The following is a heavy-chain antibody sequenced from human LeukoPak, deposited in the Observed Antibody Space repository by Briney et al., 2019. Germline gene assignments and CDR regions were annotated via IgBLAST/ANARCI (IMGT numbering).Heavy chain of an antibody. D-gene: IGHD3-3*01. V-gene: IGHV1-18*01. Sequence: ASVKVSCKTSGYTFTSYGVSWVRQAPGQGLEGMGWMSTYNGNTNYAQRLQGRVAMTTDKPTRTAYMELRSLRSDDTAVYYCARNRTLHYYDFWSGNYTSYFDYWGQGTLVTVSS. CDR2: MSTYNGNT. CDR1: GYTFTSYG. CDR3: ARNRTLHYYDFWSGNYTSYFDY. J-gene: IGHJ4*02.